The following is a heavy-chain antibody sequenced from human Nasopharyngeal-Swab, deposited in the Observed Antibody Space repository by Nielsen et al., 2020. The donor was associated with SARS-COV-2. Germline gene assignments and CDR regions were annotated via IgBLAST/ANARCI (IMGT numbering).Heavy chain of an antibody. D-gene: IGHD2-15*01. Sequence: GESLKISCAASGFTFSSYAMSWVRQAPGKGLEWVSAISGSGGSTYYADSVKGRFTISRGNSKNTLYLQMNSLRAEDTAVYYCAKYRGGVYCSGGSCYGGHFDYWGQGTLVTVSS. J-gene: IGHJ4*02. CDR1: GFTFSSYA. CDR2: ISGSGGST. CDR3: AKYRGGVYCSGGSCYGGHFDY. V-gene: IGHV3-23*01.